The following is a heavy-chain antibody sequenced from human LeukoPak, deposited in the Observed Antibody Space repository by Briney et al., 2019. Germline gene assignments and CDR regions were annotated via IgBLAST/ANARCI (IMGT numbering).Heavy chain of an antibody. CDR2: ISGSGGST. CDR3: ARSIPLREFSFDY. CDR1: GFTFSSYA. Sequence: GGSLRLSCAASGFTFSSYAMSWVRQAPGKGLEWVSAISGSGGSTYYADSVKGRFTISRDNAKNSLYLQMNSLRAEDTAVYYCARSIPLREFSFDYWGQGTLVTVSS. V-gene: IGHV3-23*01. D-gene: IGHD2-2*02. J-gene: IGHJ4*02.